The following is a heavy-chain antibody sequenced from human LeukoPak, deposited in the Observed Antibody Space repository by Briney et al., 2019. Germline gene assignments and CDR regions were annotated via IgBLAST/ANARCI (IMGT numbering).Heavy chain of an antibody. J-gene: IGHJ3*02. CDR1: GYTFTGYY. Sequence: ASVKVSCKASGYTFTGYYMHWVRQAPGQGLEWMGWINPNSGGTNYAQKFQGRVTMTRDTSISTAYMELSRLRSDDTAVYYCARDHYGSGSYYRDAFDIWGQGTMVTVSS. CDR3: ARDHYGSGSYYRDAFDI. D-gene: IGHD3-10*01. V-gene: IGHV1-2*02. CDR2: INPNSGGT.